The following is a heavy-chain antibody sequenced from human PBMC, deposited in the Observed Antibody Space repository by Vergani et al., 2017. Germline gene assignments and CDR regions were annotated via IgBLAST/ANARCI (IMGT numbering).Heavy chain of an antibody. CDR2: ISSSSSYT. J-gene: IGHJ4*02. CDR1: GFTFSDYY. CDR3: ARDLYSSSWSRVDY. D-gene: IGHD6-13*01. V-gene: IGHV3-11*05. Sequence: QVQLVESGGGLVKPGGSLRLSCAASGFTFSDYYMSWIRQAPGKGLEWVSYISSSSSYTNYADSVKGRFTISIDNAKNSLYLQMNSLRAEDTAVYYCARDLYSSSWSRVDYWGQGTLVTVSS.